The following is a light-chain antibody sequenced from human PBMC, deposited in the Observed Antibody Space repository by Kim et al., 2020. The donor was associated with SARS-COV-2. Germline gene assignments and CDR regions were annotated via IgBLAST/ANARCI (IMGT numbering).Light chain of an antibody. CDR1: QDVSPY. CDR2: DVS. V-gene: IGKV3-11*01. Sequence: EIVLTQSPATLSLSVGETATLSCRARQDVSPYLAWYQQKPGQPPRLLIYDVSTRATDTPARVSGSGSGTDFTLTISGLESEDFAIYYCPQRRTQLSFGRGTRVKIK. J-gene: IGKJ4*01. CDR3: PQRRTQLS.